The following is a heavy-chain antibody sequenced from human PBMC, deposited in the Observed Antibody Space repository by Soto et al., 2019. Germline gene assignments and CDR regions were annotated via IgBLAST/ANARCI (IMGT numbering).Heavy chain of an antibody. CDR3: ARYIAARLGYYYGMDV. Sequence: QVQLVQSGAEVKKPGSSVKVSCKASGGTFSSYAISWVRQAPGQGLEWMGGIIPIFGTANYAQKFQGRVTITADESTRTAYMELCSLRSEDTAVYYCARYIAARLGYYYGMDVWGQGATVTGSS. V-gene: IGHV1-69*12. CDR1: GGTFSSYA. CDR2: IIPIFGTA. D-gene: IGHD6-6*01. J-gene: IGHJ6*02.